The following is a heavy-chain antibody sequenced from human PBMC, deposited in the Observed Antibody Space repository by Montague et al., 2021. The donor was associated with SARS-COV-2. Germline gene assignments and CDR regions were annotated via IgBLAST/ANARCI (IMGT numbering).Heavy chain of an antibody. D-gene: IGHD2-15*01. V-gene: IGHV4-31*03. CDR3: ARLTAGYCSGGSCYWGTVFDY. Sequence: TLSLTCTVSGGSISSGGYYWSWIRQHPGKGLEWIGYIYYSGSTYYNPSLKSRVTISVDTSKNQFSLKLSSVTAADTAVYYCARLTAGYCSGGSCYWGTVFDYWGQGTLVTVSS. CDR1: GGSISSGGYY. CDR2: IYYSGST. J-gene: IGHJ4*02.